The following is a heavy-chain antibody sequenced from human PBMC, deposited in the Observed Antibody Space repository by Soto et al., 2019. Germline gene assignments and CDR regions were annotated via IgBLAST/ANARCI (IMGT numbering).Heavy chain of an antibody. Sequence: GGSLRLSCAASGFTFSSYAMHWVRQAPGKGLEWVAVISYDGSNKYYADSVKGRFTISRDNSKNTLYLQMNSLRAEDTAVYYCARLSATRYDFWSGYPTDLHDGDVWGQGTTVTVSS. CDR3: ARLSATRYDFWSGYPTDLHDGDV. D-gene: IGHD3-3*01. CDR2: ISYDGSNK. V-gene: IGHV3-30-3*01. J-gene: IGHJ6*02. CDR1: GFTFSSYA.